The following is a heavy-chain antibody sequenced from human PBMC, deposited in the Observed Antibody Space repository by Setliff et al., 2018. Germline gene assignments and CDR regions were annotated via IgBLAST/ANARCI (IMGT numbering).Heavy chain of an antibody. J-gene: IGHJ4*02. D-gene: IGHD6-19*01. Sequence: RLSCAASGFTFSSYGMHWVRQAPGKGLEWVAFIRYDGSNKYYADSVKGRFTISRDNSKNTLYLQMNSLRAEDTAVYYCAPLGRGLVRAGKNYWGQGTLVTVSS. CDR2: IRYDGSNK. CDR3: APLGRGLVRAGKNY. V-gene: IGHV3-30*02. CDR1: GFTFSSYG.